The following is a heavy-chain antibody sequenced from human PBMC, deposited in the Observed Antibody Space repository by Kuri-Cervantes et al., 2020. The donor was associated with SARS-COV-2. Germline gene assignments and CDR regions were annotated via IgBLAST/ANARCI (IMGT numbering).Heavy chain of an antibody. Sequence: GGSLRLSCAASGISFNNAWMGWVRQTPGKGLEWVGRLKSRSDGGARDYAEPVNGRFVISRDDATSTMYLQVNSLIIEDTGIYYCTTDRGIASRPLFDYWGQGTLVTVSS. D-gene: IGHD6-13*01. J-gene: IGHJ4*02. V-gene: IGHV3-15*01. CDR2: LKSRSDGGAR. CDR1: GISFNNAW. CDR3: TTDRGIASRPLFDY.